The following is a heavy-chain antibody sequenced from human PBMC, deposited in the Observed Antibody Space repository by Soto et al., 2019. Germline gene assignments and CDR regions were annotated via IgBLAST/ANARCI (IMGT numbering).Heavy chain of an antibody. V-gene: IGHV4-30-2*01. Sequence: SETLSLTCAVSGGSISSGGYSWSWIRQPPGKGLEWIGYIYHSGSTYYNPSLKSRVTISVDRSKNQFSLKLSSVTAADTAVYYCARAEHGSGTMDYWGQGTLVTVSS. D-gene: IGHD3-10*01. CDR1: GGSISSGGYS. CDR3: ARAEHGSGTMDY. J-gene: IGHJ4*02. CDR2: IYHSGST.